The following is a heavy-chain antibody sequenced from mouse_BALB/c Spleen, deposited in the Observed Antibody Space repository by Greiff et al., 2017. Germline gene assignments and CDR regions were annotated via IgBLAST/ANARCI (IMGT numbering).Heavy chain of an antibody. J-gene: IGHJ2*01. CDR2: ILPGSGST. Sequence: VQLQQSGAELMKPGASVKISCKATGYTFSSYWIEWVKQRPGHGLEWIGEILPGSGSTNYNEKFKGKATFTADTSSNTAYMQLSSLTSEDSAVYYCASLYGSSFYYFDYWGQGTTLTVSS. CDR3: ASLYGSSFYYFDY. D-gene: IGHD1-1*01. V-gene: IGHV1-9*01. CDR1: GYTFSSYW.